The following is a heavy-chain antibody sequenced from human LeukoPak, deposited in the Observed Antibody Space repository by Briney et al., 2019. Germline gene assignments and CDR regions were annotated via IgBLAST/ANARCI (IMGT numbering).Heavy chain of an antibody. J-gene: IGHJ5*02. CDR3: ARMRDFGVVIGAWFDP. CDR1: GYTFTSYA. Sequence: ASVKVSCKASGYTFTSYAMNWVRQAPGQGLEWMGWINTNTGNPTYAQGFTGRFVFSLDTSVSTAYLQISSLKAGDTAVYYCARMRDFGVVIGAWFDPWGQGTLVTVSS. V-gene: IGHV7-4-1*02. D-gene: IGHD3-3*01. CDR2: INTNTGNP.